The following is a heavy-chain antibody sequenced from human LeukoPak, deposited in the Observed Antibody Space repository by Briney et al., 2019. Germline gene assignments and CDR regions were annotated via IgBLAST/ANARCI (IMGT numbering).Heavy chain of an antibody. CDR2: IYYSGST. J-gene: IGHJ4*02. D-gene: IGHD4-11*01. V-gene: IGHV4-31*03. Sequence: PSQTLSLTCTVSGGSISSGGYYWSWIRQHPGKGLEWIGYIYYSGSTYYNPSLKSRVTISVDTSKNQFSLKLSSVTGADTAVYYCARERTTPEAVFDYWGQGSLVTVSS. CDR3: ARERTTPEAVFDY. CDR1: GGSISSGGYY.